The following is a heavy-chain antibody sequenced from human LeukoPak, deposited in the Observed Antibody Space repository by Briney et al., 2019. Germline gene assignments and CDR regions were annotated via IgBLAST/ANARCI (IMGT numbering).Heavy chain of an antibody. Sequence: GGSLRLSCAASGFTFSSYSMNWIRQAPGKGLEWVSYISSTSNTIYYVDSVRGRFTLSRDNAKNSLYLQMNSLRDEDTAVYYCATDSAPWGQGTLVTVSS. D-gene: IGHD6-25*01. CDR1: GFTFSSYS. V-gene: IGHV3-48*02. J-gene: IGHJ5*02. CDR3: ATDSAP. CDR2: ISSTSNTI.